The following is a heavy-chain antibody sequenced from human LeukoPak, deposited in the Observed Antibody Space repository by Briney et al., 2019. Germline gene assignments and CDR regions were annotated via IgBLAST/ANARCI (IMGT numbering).Heavy chain of an antibody. CDR2: ISYDGSNK. CDR1: GFTFSSYA. J-gene: IGHJ4*02. V-gene: IGHV3-30-3*01. D-gene: IGHD3-9*01. CDR3: ARAYYDILTGYYDY. Sequence: GGSLRLSCAASGFTFSSYAMHWVRQAPGKGLEWVAAISYDGSNKYYADSVKGRFTISRDNSKNTLYLQMNSLRAEDTAVYYCARAYYDILTGYYDYWGQGTLVTVSS.